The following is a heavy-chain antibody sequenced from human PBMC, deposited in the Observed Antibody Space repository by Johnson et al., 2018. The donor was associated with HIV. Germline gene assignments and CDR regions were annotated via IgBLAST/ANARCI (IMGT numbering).Heavy chain of an antibody. Sequence: VQLMESGGGLVQSGGSLRLSCAASGFTFSNYVMSWVRQAPGKGLEWVSSITGSGGSTYYADSVKGRFTISRDNSKNTLYLQMDSLRAEDTAVYYCAKEAITMEVDIWGQGTTVTVSS. V-gene: IGHV3-23*01. J-gene: IGHJ3*02. D-gene: IGHD3-10*01. CDR3: AKEAITMEVDI. CDR2: ITGSGGST. CDR1: GFTFSNYV.